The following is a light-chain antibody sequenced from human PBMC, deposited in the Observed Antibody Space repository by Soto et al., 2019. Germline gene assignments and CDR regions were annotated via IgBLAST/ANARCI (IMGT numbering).Light chain of an antibody. V-gene: IGKV3-15*01. Sequence: EIVMTQSPATLSVSPGERATLSCRASQSVSSNLAWYQQKPGQAPRLLIYGASTRTTGIPARFSGSGSGTEFTLTISSLQSEDFAIYYGQQYNNWPLYSFGQMTKLEIK. CDR1: QSVSSN. CDR3: QQYNNWPLYS. J-gene: IGKJ2*03. CDR2: GAS.